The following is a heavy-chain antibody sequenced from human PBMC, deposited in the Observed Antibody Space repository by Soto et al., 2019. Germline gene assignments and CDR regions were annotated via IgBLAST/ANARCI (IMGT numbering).Heavy chain of an antibody. Sequence: QITLKESGPTLVKPTQTLTLTCTFSGFSLSTSGVDVGWIRQPPGKAMEWLALIYWDDDKRYSTSLKSRLTSTKDTSKNQVVLTMTNMDPLDTATYYCAHRRPYSNAPEYFFDYWGQGTLVTVSS. CDR2: IYWDDDK. CDR3: AHRRPYSNAPEYFFDY. D-gene: IGHD6-13*01. V-gene: IGHV2-5*02. CDR1: GFSLSTSGVD. J-gene: IGHJ4*02.